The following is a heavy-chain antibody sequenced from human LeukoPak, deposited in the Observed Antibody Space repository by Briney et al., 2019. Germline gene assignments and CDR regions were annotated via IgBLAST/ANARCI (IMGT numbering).Heavy chain of an antibody. D-gene: IGHD3-10*01. J-gene: IGHJ6*03. Sequence: ASVKVSCKASGYTFTGYYMHWVRQAPGQGLEWMGWINPNSGGTNYAQKFQGWVTMTRDTSISTAYMELSSLRSEDTAVYYCARGRSGALYYYYYYMDVWAKGPRSPSP. CDR1: GYTFTGYY. CDR3: ARGRSGALYYYYYYMDV. V-gene: IGHV1-2*04. CDR2: INPNSGGT.